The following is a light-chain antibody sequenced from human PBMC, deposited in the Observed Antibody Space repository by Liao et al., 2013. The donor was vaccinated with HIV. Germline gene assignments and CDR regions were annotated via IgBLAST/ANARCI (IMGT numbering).Light chain of an antibody. CDR1: KLGDKY. J-gene: IGLJ2*01. Sequence: SYELTQPSSVSVSPGQTASITCSGDKLGDKYACWYQQKPGQSPVLVIYQDSKRPSGIPERFSGSNSGNTATLTISGVEAGDEADYYCQVWDRSSDEGVFGGGTKVTVL. CDR2: QDS. CDR3: QVWDRSSDEGV. V-gene: IGLV3-1*01.